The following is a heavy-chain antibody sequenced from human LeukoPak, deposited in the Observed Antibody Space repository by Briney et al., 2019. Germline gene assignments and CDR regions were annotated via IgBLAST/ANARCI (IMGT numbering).Heavy chain of an antibody. V-gene: IGHV1-18*01. Sequence: ASVKVSCKATSRISWVRQAPGQGLEWMGWIGTYGGDTYYAQKFQGRITVTTDTSTSTVYMELRNLRSDDTALYYCAKDMGPDDAFDIWGQGAMVTVSS. CDR1: TSR. CDR2: IGTYGGDT. D-gene: IGHD1-14*01. J-gene: IGHJ3*02. CDR3: AKDMGPDDAFDI.